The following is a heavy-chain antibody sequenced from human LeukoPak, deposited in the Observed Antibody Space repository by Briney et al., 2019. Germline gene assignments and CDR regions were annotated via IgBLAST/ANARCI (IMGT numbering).Heavy chain of an antibody. Sequence: SETLSLTCAISGVSISSSDWWSWVRQPPLKVLEWIGEIYHSGSTNYDASLKSRVTISVDKSRNQFSLKLSSVTAADTAVYFCARAAVYYYDSSGYLYYFDYWGQGTPVTVSS. CDR3: ARAAVYYYDSSGYLYYFDY. CDR2: IYHSGST. D-gene: IGHD3-22*01. CDR1: GVSISSSDW. J-gene: IGHJ4*02. V-gene: IGHV4-4*02.